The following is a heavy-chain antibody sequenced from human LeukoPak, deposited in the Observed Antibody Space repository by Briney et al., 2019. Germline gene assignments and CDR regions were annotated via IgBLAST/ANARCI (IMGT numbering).Heavy chain of an antibody. CDR3: ARQYCSGGTCCSDY. Sequence: PGGSLRLSCAASGFSLSSFAIQWVRQAPGKGLEWVAMISYDGVNKYYADSVKGRFTISRDNSNNKLYLQVNSLRAEDTAVYYCARQYCSGGTCCSDYWGQGTLVTVSS. V-gene: IGHV3-30-3*01. CDR1: GFSLSSFA. CDR2: ISYDGVNK. J-gene: IGHJ4*02. D-gene: IGHD2-15*01.